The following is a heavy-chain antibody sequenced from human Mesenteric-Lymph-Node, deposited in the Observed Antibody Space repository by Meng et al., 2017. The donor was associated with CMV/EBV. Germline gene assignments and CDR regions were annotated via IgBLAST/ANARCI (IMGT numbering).Heavy chain of an antibody. V-gene: IGHV4-39*07. CDR1: GGSVSSNSYY. Sequence: GSLRLSCTVSGGSVSSNSYYWGWIRQPPGKGLEWIGTISYSGSTFYYPSLKSRVTMSLDTSKNQFSLRLSSVTAADTAVYYCARDLRVGGYISNYYYYGMDVWGQGTTVTVSS. D-gene: IGHD3-22*01. J-gene: IGHJ6*02. CDR3: ARDLRVGGYISNYYYYGMDV. CDR2: ISYSGST.